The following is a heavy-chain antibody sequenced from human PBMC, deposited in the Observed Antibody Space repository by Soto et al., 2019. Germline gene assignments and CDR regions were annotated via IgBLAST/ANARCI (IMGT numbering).Heavy chain of an antibody. CDR3: ARDVVVVAATGYYYYYYGMDV. V-gene: IGHV1-69*13. D-gene: IGHD2-15*01. J-gene: IGHJ6*02. CDR2: IIPIFGTA. Sequence: GASVKVSCKASGGTFSSYAISWVRQAPGQGLEWMGGIIPIFGTANYAQKFQGRVTITADESTSTAYMELSSLRSEDTAVYYCARDVVVVAATGYYYYYYGMDVWGQGTTVTVS. CDR1: GGTFSSYA.